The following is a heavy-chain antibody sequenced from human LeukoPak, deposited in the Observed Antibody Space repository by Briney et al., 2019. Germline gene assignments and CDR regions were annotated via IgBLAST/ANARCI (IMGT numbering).Heavy chain of an antibody. D-gene: IGHD6-13*01. CDR3: AREGSYSRRVPFDY. J-gene: IGHJ4*02. CDR1: GFTFSSYW. Sequence: GGSLRLSCAASGFTFSSYWMHWVRQAPGKGLVWVSRINSDGSSTSYADSVKGRFTISRDNAKNTLYLQMNSLRAEDTAVYYCAREGSYSRRVPFDYWGQGTLVTVSS. V-gene: IGHV3-74*01. CDR2: INSDGSST.